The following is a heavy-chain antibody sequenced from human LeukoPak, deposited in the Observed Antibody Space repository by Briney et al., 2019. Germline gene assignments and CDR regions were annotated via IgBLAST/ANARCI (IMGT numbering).Heavy chain of an antibody. Sequence: ASVKVSCKASGYTFTGFHVQWVRLTPGQGLEWLGWMNPNSGNTGYAQKFQGRVTMTRDTSISTAYLELSSLTSEDTAVYYCARKGASDFWGQGTLVTVSS. CDR3: ARKGASDF. V-gene: IGHV1-8*02. CDR1: GYTFTGFH. J-gene: IGHJ4*02. CDR2: MNPNSGNT.